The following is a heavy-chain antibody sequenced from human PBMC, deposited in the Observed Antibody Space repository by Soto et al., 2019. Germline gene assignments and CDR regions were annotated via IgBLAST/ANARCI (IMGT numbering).Heavy chain of an antibody. D-gene: IGHD6-19*01. CDR3: AKDWGSSGWFNWFNP. V-gene: IGHV3-30*18. CDR2: ISHSGTSK. Sequence: QVQLVESGGGVVQPGESLKVACAASGFTVATTGMHWVRQAPGKGLEWVAMISHSGTSKVYIDSVQGRFTISRDNAKNNLYLQMSSLRPEDPAIYYCAKDWGSSGWFNWFNPWGQGVLVTVSS. CDR1: GFTVATTG. J-gene: IGHJ5*02.